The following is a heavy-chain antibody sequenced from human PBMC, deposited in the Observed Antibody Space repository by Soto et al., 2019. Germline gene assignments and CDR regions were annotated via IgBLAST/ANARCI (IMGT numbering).Heavy chain of an antibody. CDR3: ARRYCSSTSCYGTSYYYMDV. CDR2: ISSSGSTI. V-gene: IGHV3-11*01. CDR1: GFTFSDYY. Sequence: GGSLRLSCAASGFTFSDYYMSWIRQAPGKGLEWVSYISSSGSTIYYADSVKGRFTISRDNAKNSLYLQMNSLRAEDTAVYYCARRYCSSTSCYGTSYYYMDVWGKGTTVTVSS. J-gene: IGHJ6*03. D-gene: IGHD2-2*01.